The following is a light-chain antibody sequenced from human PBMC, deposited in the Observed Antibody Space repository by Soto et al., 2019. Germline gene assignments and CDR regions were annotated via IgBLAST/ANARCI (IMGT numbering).Light chain of an antibody. Sequence: QSVLTQPPSASGTPGQRVTISCSGSSSNIGTNTVIWYQQLPGAAPKLLIYSDNKRPSGVPDRVSGSKSGTSASLAISGLQSEDEADYYCAAWDVSLVVFGGGTKVTVL. V-gene: IGLV1-44*01. CDR3: AAWDVSLVV. J-gene: IGLJ2*01. CDR2: SDN. CDR1: SSNIGTNT.